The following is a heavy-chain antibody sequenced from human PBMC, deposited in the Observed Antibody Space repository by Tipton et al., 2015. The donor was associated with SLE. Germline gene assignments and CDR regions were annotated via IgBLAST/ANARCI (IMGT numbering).Heavy chain of an antibody. CDR3: ARGRGAFDI. V-gene: IGHV4-34*01. Sequence: TLSLTYAVYGVSFSGYYWSWIRQPPGRGLEWIGEINHSGSTNYNPSLKSRVTISVDTSKNQFSLKLSSVTAADTAVYYCARGRGAFDIWGQGTMVTVSS. CDR1: GVSFSGYY. J-gene: IGHJ3*02. CDR2: INHSGST.